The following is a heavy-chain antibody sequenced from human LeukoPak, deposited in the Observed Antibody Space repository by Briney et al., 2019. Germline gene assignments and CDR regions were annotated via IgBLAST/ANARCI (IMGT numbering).Heavy chain of an antibody. D-gene: IGHD1-26*01. CDR2: INPSGDNT. Sequence: ASVKVSCKASGYTFTNNYMHWVRQAPGQGLEWMGIINPSGDNTWYAQKFQGRVTMTRDMATSTDYMEVSSLKSEDMSVYYCARDNSQGDSAWWFDPWGQGTLVTVSS. J-gene: IGHJ5*02. CDR3: ARDNSQGDSAWWFDP. CDR1: GYTFTNNY. V-gene: IGHV1-46*01.